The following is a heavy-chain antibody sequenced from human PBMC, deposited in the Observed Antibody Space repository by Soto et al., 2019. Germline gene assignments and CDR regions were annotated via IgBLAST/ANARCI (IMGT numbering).Heavy chain of an antibody. CDR1: GYSFTTYW. CDR2: IYPGDSDT. J-gene: IGHJ4*02. D-gene: IGHD4-4*01. CDR3: ARHDYSEVSFDY. Sequence: GESLKISCKGSGYSFTTYWIGWVRQMPGKGLEWMGIIYPGDSDTKYSPSFQGRVTISVDKSSSTAYLQWSSLKASDTAMYYCARHDYSEVSFDYWGQGTLVTVSS. V-gene: IGHV5-51*01.